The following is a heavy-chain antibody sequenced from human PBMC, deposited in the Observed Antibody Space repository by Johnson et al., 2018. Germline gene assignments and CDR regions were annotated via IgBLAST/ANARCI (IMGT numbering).Heavy chain of an antibody. CDR1: GGTFSSYA. CDR2: IIPIFGTA. V-gene: IGHV1-69*01. CDR3: ARDNHGPAYYYDYMDV. J-gene: IGHJ6*03. D-gene: IGHD1-14*01. Sequence: QVQLQESGAEVKKPGSSVKVSCKASGGTFSSYAISWVRQAPGQGLEWMGGIIPIFGTANYAQKFQGRVTITADESTSTAYMELSSLRSEDTAVYYCARDNHGPAYYYDYMDVWGKGTTVTVSS.